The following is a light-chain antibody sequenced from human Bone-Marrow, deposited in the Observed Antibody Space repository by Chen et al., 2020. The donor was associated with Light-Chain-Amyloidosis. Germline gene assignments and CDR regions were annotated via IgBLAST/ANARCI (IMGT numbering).Light chain of an antibody. CDR2: EVT. Sequence: SALTQPPSASGSPGQSVPLSCAGTSSDVGGYNYVSWYQQHPGKAPKLMIYEVTKRPSGVPDRFSGSKSGNTASLTVSGLQAEDEADYYCSSYGGSNNLLFGGGTKVTVL. J-gene: IGLJ2*01. CDR1: SSDVGGYNY. CDR3: SSYGGSNNLL. V-gene: IGLV2-8*01.